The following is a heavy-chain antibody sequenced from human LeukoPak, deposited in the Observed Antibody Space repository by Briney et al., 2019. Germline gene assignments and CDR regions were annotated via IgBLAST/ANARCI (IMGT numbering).Heavy chain of an antibody. V-gene: IGHV4-30-2*02. Sequence: PSETLSLTCAVSGGSISSGGYSWSWIRRPPGKGLEWIGYIYHSGSTYYNPSLKSRVTISVDTSKNQFSLKLSSVTAADTAVYYCASQPLEWYNGFDYWGQGTLVTVSS. CDR2: IYHSGST. CDR3: ASQPLEWYNGFDY. CDR1: GGSISSGGYS. D-gene: IGHD3-3*01. J-gene: IGHJ4*02.